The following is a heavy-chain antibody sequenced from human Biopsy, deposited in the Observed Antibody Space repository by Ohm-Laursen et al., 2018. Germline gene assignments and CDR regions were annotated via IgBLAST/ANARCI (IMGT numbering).Heavy chain of an antibody. Sequence: ASVKVSCKVSGYTFTDYYIHWVRQSPGQGLEWMGWINPNSGATNSAQKFRDRVTLTRDTSTSAVYIDLRRLKSDDAAIYYCARDRMTDVFGGPTRTDVFDSWGQGTPVTVSS. J-gene: IGHJ4*02. D-gene: IGHD3-10*01. CDR3: ARDRMTDVFGGPTRTDVFDS. V-gene: IGHV1-2*02. CDR2: INPNSGAT. CDR1: GYTFTDYY.